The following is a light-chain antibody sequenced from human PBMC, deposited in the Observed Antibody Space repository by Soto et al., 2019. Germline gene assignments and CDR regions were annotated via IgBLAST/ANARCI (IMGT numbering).Light chain of an antibody. CDR1: QSVGSNF. CDR3: QQYGNSPIT. CDR2: GAS. V-gene: IGKV3-20*01. J-gene: IGKJ5*01. Sequence: EIVLTQSPGTLSLSPGERATLSCRASQSVGSNFLAWYQQKPGQAPRLLISGASSRATGIPDRFSGSGSGTDFTLTISRLEPEDFAVYHCQQYGNSPITFGQGTRLEIK.